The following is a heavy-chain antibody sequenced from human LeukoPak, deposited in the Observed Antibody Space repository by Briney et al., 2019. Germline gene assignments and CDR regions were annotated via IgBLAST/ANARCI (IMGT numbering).Heavy chain of an antibody. CDR1: GFTFSSYW. J-gene: IGHJ4*02. D-gene: IGHD2-2*01. CDR2: IKQGGSEK. V-gene: IGHV3-7*01. CDR3: ARDHGYTPYQLLRGGPYYFDY. Sequence: PGGSLRLSCAASGFTFSSYWMSWVRQAPGKGLEWVVNIKQGGSEKYYVDSVKGRFTISRDNAKNSLYLQMNSLRAEDTAVYYCARDHGYTPYQLLRGGPYYFDYWGQGTLVTVSS.